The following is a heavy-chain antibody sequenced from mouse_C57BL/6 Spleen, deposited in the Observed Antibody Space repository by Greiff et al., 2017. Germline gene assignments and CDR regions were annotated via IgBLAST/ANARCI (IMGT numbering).Heavy chain of an antibody. Sequence: QVQLKQPGAELVKPGASVKLSCKASGYTFTSYWMHWVKQRPGRGLEWIGRIDPNSGGTKYNEKFKSKATLTVDKPSSTAYMQLSSLTSEDSAVYYCARNPPDYYGSSPLDYWGQGTTLTVSS. J-gene: IGHJ2*01. CDR1: GYTFTSYW. CDR3: ARNPPDYYGSSPLDY. CDR2: IDPNSGGT. V-gene: IGHV1-72*01. D-gene: IGHD1-1*01.